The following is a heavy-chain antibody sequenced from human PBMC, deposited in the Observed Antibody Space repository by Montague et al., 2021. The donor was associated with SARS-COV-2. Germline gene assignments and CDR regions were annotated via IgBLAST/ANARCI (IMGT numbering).Heavy chain of an antibody. Sequence: SETLSLTCTVSGGSIRSSSHFWGWFRQPPGQRLEWIGTISYSGSTYYSPSLRSRVIISADTSKNQFSLNLRSVTAADTAVYFCGVGRGLAVGNHYYYSYGLDVWGQGTTVTVSS. CDR1: GGSIRSSSHF. CDR3: GVGRGLAVGNHYYYSYGLDV. CDR2: ISYSGST. D-gene: IGHD3-10*01. V-gene: IGHV4-39*07. J-gene: IGHJ6*02.